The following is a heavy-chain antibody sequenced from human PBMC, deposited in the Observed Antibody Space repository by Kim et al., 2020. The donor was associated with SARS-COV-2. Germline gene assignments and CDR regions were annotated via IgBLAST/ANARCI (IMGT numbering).Heavy chain of an antibody. CDR3: ARSDYDFWSGYYTGHYNFDY. D-gene: IGHD3-3*01. J-gene: IGHJ4*02. Sequence: SETLSLTCTVSGGSISSYYWSWIRQPPGKGLEWIGYIYYSGSTNYNPSLKSRVTISVDTSKNQFSLKLSSVTAADTAVYYCARSDYDFWSGYYTGHYNFDYWGQGTLVTVSS. CDR2: IYYSGST. V-gene: IGHV4-59*01. CDR1: GGSISSYY.